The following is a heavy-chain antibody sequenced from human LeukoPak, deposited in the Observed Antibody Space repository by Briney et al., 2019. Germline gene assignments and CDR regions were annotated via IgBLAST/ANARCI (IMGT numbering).Heavy chain of an antibody. J-gene: IGHJ5*02. Sequence: GGSLRLSCAASGFAFSSYAMSWVRQAPGKGLEWVSAISGSDGSTYYADSVKGRFTISRDNSKNTLYLQMNSLRAEDTAVYYCAKFGSIAARPGGAWFDPWGQGTLVTVSS. CDR2: ISGSDGST. V-gene: IGHV3-23*01. D-gene: IGHD6-6*01. CDR3: AKFGSIAARPGGAWFDP. CDR1: GFAFSSYA.